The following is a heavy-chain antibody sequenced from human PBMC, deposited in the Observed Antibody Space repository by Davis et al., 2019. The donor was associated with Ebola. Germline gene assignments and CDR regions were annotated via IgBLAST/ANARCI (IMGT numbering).Heavy chain of an antibody. V-gene: IGHV1-69*08. CDR3: ARGAPVSGSLGNY. Sequence: SVKVSCKASVGTFSSSTISWVRQAPGQGLEWMGRNIPILGTANYAQKFQGRVTITADESTSTAYMVLSSLRSEDTAVYYCARGAPVSGSLGNYWGQGTLVTVSS. D-gene: IGHD1-26*01. CDR1: VGTFSSST. CDR2: NIPILGTA. J-gene: IGHJ4*02.